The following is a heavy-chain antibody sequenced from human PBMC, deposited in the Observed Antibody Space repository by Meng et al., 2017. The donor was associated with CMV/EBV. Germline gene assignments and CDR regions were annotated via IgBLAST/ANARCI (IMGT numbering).Heavy chain of an antibody. D-gene: IGHD1-26*01. Sequence: CPAAGFIFSSFAMSWVRQAPGNGLEWISAISGSGGNTYYADSVKGRFTISRDNSKNTLDLQLNSLRADDTAVYYCAKTRYSGSYGVDYWGQGTLVTVSS. J-gene: IGHJ4*02. CDR1: GFIFSSFA. CDR3: AKTRYSGSYGVDY. V-gene: IGHV3-23*01. CDR2: ISGSGGNT.